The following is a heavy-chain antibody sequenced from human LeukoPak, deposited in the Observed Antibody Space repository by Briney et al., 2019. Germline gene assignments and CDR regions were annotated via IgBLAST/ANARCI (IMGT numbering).Heavy chain of an antibody. CDR2: ISGSGGST. J-gene: IGHJ4*02. V-gene: IGHV3-23*01. D-gene: IGHD2-2*01. CDR3: AKASRDTGYCSSTSCLNYFDY. Sequence: GGSLRLSCAASGFTLSSYAMSWVRQAPGKGLEWVSAISGSGGSTYYADSVKGRFTISRDNSKNTLYLQMNSLRAEDTAVYYCAKASRDTGYCSSTSCLNYFDYWGQGTLVTVSS. CDR1: GFTLSSYA.